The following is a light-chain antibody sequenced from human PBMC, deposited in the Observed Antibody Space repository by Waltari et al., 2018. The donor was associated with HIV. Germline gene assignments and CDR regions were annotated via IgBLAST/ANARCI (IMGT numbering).Light chain of an antibody. J-gene: IGLJ2*01. CDR3: SSFAPTNKFYVL. CDR1: SSDIGGYNY. Sequence: QSTLTQPPSASGSPGQSVTISCTGTSSDIGGYNYVSWYQQHPGKAPKLIMTEVTTRPAGVPDRVSGSESGNTASLTVSGLQADDEALYYCSSFAPTNKFYVLFGGGTTLTVL. CDR2: EVT. V-gene: IGLV2-8*01.